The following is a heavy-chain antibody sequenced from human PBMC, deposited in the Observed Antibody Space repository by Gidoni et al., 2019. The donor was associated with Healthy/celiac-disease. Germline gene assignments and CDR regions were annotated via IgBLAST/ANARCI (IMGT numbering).Heavy chain of an antibody. CDR1: GFTFSSYA. V-gene: IGHV3-23*01. J-gene: IGHJ1*01. CDR3: AKEGMVVAATAEYFQH. CDR2: ISGSGGST. Sequence: EVQLLESGGGLVQPGGSLRLSCVASGFTFSSYAMSWVRQAPGKGLEWVSAISGSGGSTYYADSGKGRFTISRDNSKNTLYLQMNSLRAEDTAVYYCAKEGMVVAATAEYFQHWGQGTLVTVSS. D-gene: IGHD2-15*01.